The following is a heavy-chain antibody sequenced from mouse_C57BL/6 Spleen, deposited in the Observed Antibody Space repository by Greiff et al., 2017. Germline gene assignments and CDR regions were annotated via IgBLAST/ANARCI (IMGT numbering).Heavy chain of an antibody. CDR3: AREGGNPAGFAY. D-gene: IGHD2-1*01. CDR1: GYTFTDYN. CDR2: INPNNGGT. J-gene: IGHJ3*01. Sequence: EVQLQQSGPELVKPGASVKIPCKASGYTFTDYNMDWVKQSHGKSLEWIGDINPNNGGTIYNQKFKGKATLTVDKSSSTAYMELRSLTSEDTAVYYCAREGGNPAGFAYWGQGTLVTVSA. V-gene: IGHV1-18*01.